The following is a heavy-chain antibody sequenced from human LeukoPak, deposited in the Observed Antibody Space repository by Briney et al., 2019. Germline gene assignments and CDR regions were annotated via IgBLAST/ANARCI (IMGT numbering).Heavy chain of an antibody. CDR2: ISGSGDST. V-gene: IGHV3-23*01. CDR3: ARGLYYYGSGSSTADY. Sequence: GGSLRLSCVASGFTFSSYAMNWVRLAPGKGLEWVSVISGSGDSTYYADSVKGRFTISRDNSKNTLYLQMNSLRAEDTAVYYCARGLYYYGSGSSTADYWGQGTLVTVSS. J-gene: IGHJ4*02. CDR1: GFTFSSYA. D-gene: IGHD3-10*01.